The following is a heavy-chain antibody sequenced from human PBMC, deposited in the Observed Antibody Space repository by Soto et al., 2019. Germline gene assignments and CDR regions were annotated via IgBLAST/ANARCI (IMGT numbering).Heavy chain of an antibody. D-gene: IGHD3-22*01. J-gene: IGHJ6*02. CDR3: ARRACDSYGERDV. CDR1: GFKYTDFA. V-gene: IGHV3-30-3*01. CDR2: ISYDGSDK. Sequence: VQLVESGGGEVQPGRSLRLSCAASGFKYTDFALHWVRQAPGKGLEWVAIISYDGSDKYYADSVKGRFIISRDNPKNTLYLEMNSLRPEETAVYCYARRACDSYGERDVVGQWTTSTVCS.